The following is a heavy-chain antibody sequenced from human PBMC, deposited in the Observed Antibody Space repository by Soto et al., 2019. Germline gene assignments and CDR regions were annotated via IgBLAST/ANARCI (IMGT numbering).Heavy chain of an antibody. CDR2: ISYDGSNK. CDR1: GFTFSSYG. D-gene: IGHD6-19*01. CDR3: ARPGIAVADY. V-gene: IGHV3-30*03. J-gene: IGHJ4*02. Sequence: QVQLVESGGGVVQPGRSLRLSCAASGFTFSSYGMHWVRQAPGKGLEWVAVISYDGSNKYYADAVKGRFTISRDNSKNPLYLQMNSLRAEGTALYCCARPGIAVADYWGQGTLVTVSS.